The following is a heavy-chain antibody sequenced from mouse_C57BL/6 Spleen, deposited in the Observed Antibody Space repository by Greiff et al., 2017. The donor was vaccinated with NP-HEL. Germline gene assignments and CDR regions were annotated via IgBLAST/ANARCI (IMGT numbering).Heavy chain of an antibody. CDR2: INYDGSST. J-gene: IGHJ2*01. CDR1: GFTFSDYY. CDR3: AREDHPYYFDY. V-gene: IGHV5-16*01. Sequence: EVQLVESEGGLVQPGSSMKLSCTASGFTFSDYYMAWVRQVPEKGLEWVANINYDGSSTYYLDSLKSRFIISRDNAKNILYLQMSSLKSEDTATYYCAREDHPYYFDYWGQGTTLTVSS.